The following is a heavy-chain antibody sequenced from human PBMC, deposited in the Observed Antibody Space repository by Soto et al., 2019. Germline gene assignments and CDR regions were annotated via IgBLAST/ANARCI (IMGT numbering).Heavy chain of an antibody. CDR3: ARSGDNYNVLDY. Sequence: GGSLRLSCEGSGFTFSDYYMSWIRQAPGRGLEWISYSSNSGTFTRYSDSVKGRFSISRDNTKNFLYLQMNSLRAEDTAVYYCARSGDNYNVLDYWGQGTPVTVSS. V-gene: IGHV3-11*06. CDR1: GFTFSDYY. CDR2: SSNSGTFT. D-gene: IGHD3-10*02. J-gene: IGHJ4*02.